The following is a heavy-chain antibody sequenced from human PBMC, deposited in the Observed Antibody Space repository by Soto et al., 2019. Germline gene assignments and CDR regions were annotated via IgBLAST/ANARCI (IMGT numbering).Heavy chain of an antibody. CDR3: AVGLAAAGPFDY. D-gene: IGHD6-13*01. V-gene: IGHV3-23*01. CDR2: ISGTGGTP. J-gene: IGHJ4*02. Sequence: DVQLLESGGGLVQPGGSLRLSCAASGFTFAGSAMSWVRQAPGKGLEWVSLISGTGGTPYYAGSVKGRFTISRDNSKNTLYLQMPILGAEDTAVYYCAVGLAAAGPFDYWGQGTLVSVSS. CDR1: GFTFAGSA.